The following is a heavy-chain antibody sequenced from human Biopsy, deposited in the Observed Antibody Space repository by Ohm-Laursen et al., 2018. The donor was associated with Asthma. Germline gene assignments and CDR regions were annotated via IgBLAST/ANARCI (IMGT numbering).Heavy chain of an antibody. D-gene: IGHD3-3*01. V-gene: IGHV3-66*02. J-gene: IGHJ6*02. CDR1: GFAVSRDY. Sequence: SLRLSCSASGFAVSRDYMFWVRQAPGKGLEWVSGVSWNSGSIDYADSVKGRFTISRDNSKNTVYLQMISLRVEDTSVYYCARGAYYDFWSGYSRPIPGYYGMDVWGHGTTVTVSS. CDR2: VSWNSGSI. CDR3: ARGAYYDFWSGYSRPIPGYYGMDV.